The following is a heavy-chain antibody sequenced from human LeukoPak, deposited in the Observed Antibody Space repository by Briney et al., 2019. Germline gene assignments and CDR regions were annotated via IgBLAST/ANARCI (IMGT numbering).Heavy chain of an antibody. CDR3: AKGSRYFDWLLD. Sequence: GGSLRLSCAASGFTFSNYAMTWVRQAPGKGLEWVSVISGSGGSTYYADSVKGRFTISRDNSKNTLYLQMNSLRAEDTAVYYCAKGSRYFDWLLDWGQGALVTVSS. CDR2: ISGSGGST. J-gene: IGHJ4*02. V-gene: IGHV3-23*01. D-gene: IGHD3-9*01. CDR1: GFTFSNYA.